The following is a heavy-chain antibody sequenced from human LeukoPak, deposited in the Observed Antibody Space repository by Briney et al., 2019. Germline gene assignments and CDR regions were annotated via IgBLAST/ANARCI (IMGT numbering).Heavy chain of an antibody. CDR3: ANGYYYDSSGYWNSIDY. Sequence: PGGPLRLSCAASGFTFSSYAMHWVRQAPGRGLEWVSTISGSRDNSYYADSVKGRFTISRDNSKNTLYLQMNSLRAEDTAVYYCANGYYYDSSGYWNSIDYWGQGTLVTVSS. CDR2: ISGSRDNS. D-gene: IGHD3-22*01. J-gene: IGHJ4*02. CDR1: GFTFSSYA. V-gene: IGHV3-23*01.